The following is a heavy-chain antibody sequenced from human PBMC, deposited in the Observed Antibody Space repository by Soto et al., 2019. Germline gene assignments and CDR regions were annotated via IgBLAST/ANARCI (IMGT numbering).Heavy chain of an antibody. J-gene: IGHJ5*02. D-gene: IGHD2-2*01. CDR2: IIPILGIA. CDR3: ARDSYCSSTSCYEGWFDP. CDR1: GGTFSSYT. V-gene: IGHV1-69*08. Sequence: QVQLVQSGAEVKKPGSSVKGSCKASGGTFSSYTISWVRQAPGQGLEWMGRIIPILGIANYAQKFQGRVTITADKSTSTAYMELSSLRSEDTAVYYCARDSYCSSTSCYEGWFDPRGQGTLVTVSS.